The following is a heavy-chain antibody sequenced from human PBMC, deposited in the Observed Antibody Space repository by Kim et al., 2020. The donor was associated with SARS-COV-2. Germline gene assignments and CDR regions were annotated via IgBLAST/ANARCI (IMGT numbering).Heavy chain of an antibody. CDR2: IIPIFGTA. CDR1: GGTFSSYA. CDR3: TLGYCSSTSCYELYYYGMDV. D-gene: IGHD2-2*01. J-gene: IGHJ6*02. V-gene: IGHV1-69*13. Sequence: SVKVSCKASGGTFSSYAISWVRQAPGQGLEWMGGIIPIFGTANYAQKFQGRVMITADESTSTAYMELSSLRSEDTAVYYCTLGYCSSTSCYELYYYGMDVWGQGTTVTVSS.